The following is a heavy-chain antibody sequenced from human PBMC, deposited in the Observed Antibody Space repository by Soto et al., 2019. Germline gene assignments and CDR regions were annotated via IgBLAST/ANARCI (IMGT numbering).Heavy chain of an antibody. CDR1: GYSFTSYW. V-gene: IGHV5-10-1*01. J-gene: IGHJ4*02. D-gene: IGHD3-3*01. CDR2: IDPSDSYT. Sequence: GESLKISCKGSGYSFTSYWISWVRQMPGKGLEWMGRIDPSDSYTNYSPSFQGHVTISADKSISTAYLQWSSLKASDTAMYYCARTTYYDFWSGYLYVYWGQGTLVTVSS. CDR3: ARTTYYDFWSGYLYVY.